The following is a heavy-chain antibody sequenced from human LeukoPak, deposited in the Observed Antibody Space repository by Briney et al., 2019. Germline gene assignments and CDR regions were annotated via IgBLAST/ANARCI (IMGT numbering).Heavy chain of an antibody. D-gene: IGHD6-13*01. V-gene: IGHV3-74*01. CDR1: GFTFSSYW. Sequence: PGGSLRLSCAASGFTFSSYWMHWVRQAPGKGLVWVSRINTDGSSTSYADSVKGRFTISRDNAKNTLYLQMNSLRAEDTAVYYCAQERASSWYSRDAFDIWGQGTMVTVSS. CDR2: INTDGSST. J-gene: IGHJ3*02. CDR3: AQERASSWYSRDAFDI.